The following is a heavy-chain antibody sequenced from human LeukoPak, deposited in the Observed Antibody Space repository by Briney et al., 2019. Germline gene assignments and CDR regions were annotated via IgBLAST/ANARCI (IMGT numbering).Heavy chain of an antibody. J-gene: IGHJ4*02. V-gene: IGHV4-59*12. Sequence: SETLSLTCTVSGGSISGYYWSCIRQPPGKGLEWIGHIYYSETTNYNTSLKSRVTISVDTSKKQFSLKLTSVTAADTAVYYCARGTGDYARYYFDDWGQGTLVTVSS. CDR3: ARGTGDYARYYFDD. CDR1: GGSISGYY. D-gene: IGHD3/OR15-3a*01. CDR2: IYYSETT.